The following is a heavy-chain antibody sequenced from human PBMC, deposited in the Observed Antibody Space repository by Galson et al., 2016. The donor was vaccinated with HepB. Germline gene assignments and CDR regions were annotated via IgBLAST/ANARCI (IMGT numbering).Heavy chain of an antibody. CDR2: INPDASTI. Sequence: SLRLSCAASGFTLSVYWMHWVRQAPGRGLVWVSRINPDASTINYADSVKGRFSISRDNSRNTLYLQMNSLRAEDTAVYYCAKDLLSTRSWYGGIDYWGQGTLVTVSS. V-gene: IGHV3-74*01. J-gene: IGHJ4*02. CDR3: AKDLLSTRSWYGGIDY. D-gene: IGHD6-13*01. CDR1: GFTLSVYW.